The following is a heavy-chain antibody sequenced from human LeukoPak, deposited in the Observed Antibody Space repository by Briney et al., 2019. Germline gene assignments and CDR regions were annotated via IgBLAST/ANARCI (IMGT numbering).Heavy chain of an antibody. CDR2: ISSSGSTI. Sequence: GGSLRLSCAASGFTFSDYYMSWIRQAPGKGLEWVSYISSSGSTIYYADSVKGRFTISRDNAKNSLYLQMNSLRAEDTAVYYCAKDRITVTTVKYFDLWGRGTLVTVSS. J-gene: IGHJ2*01. CDR1: GFTFSDYY. CDR3: AKDRITVTTVKYFDL. V-gene: IGHV3-11*01. D-gene: IGHD4-17*01.